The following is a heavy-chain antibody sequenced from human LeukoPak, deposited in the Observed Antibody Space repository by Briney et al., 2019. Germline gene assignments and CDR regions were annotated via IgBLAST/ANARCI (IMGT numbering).Heavy chain of an antibody. J-gene: IGHJ4*02. V-gene: IGHV3-7*01. Sequence: PGGSLRLPCAVSGFTFSSHWMSWVRQAPGKGLEWVANINQDGSEKHYVDSVKGRFTISRDNAKNSLYLQMNSLRVEDTAVYYCARDGVAAGIYFDYWGQGTLVTVSS. CDR3: ARDGVAAGIYFDY. CDR1: GFTFSSHW. D-gene: IGHD6-25*01. CDR2: INQDGSEK.